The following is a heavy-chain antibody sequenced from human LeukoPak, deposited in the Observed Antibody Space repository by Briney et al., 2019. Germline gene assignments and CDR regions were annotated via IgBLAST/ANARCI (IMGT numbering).Heavy chain of an antibody. CDR1: GGSISSSSYY. J-gene: IGHJ4*02. CDR2: ISYGGSS. CDR3: ARVGSSWTRDYYFDY. Sequence: KPSETLSLTCTVSGGSISSSSYYWGWIRQPPGKGLEWIGSISYGGSSYYDPSLKSRVTTSVDTSKNQFSLKLSSVTAADTALYYCARVGSSWTRDYYFDYWGQGTLVTVSS. D-gene: IGHD6-13*01. V-gene: IGHV4-39*07.